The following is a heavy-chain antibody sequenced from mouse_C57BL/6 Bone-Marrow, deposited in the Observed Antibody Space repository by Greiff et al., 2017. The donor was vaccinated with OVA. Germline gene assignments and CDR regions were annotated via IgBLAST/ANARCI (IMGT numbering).Heavy chain of an antibody. D-gene: IGHD2-1*01. CDR1: GYTFTSYG. CDR3: ARDGNYLYWYFDV. V-gene: IGHV1-81*01. Sequence: VQLVESGAELARPGASVKLSCKASGYTFTSYGISWVKQRTGQGLEWIGEIYPRSGNTYYNEKFKGKATLTADKSSSTAYMELRSLTSEDSAVYFCARDGNYLYWYFDVWGTGTTVTGSS. CDR2: IYPRSGNT. J-gene: IGHJ1*03.